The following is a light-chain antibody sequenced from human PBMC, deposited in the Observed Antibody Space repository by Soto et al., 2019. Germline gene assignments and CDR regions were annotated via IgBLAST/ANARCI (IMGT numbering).Light chain of an antibody. Sequence: DIQITQSPSSLSASVGDRVTITCRASQGISSYLAWYGQKPGKAPKXLIYAASTLQSGVPSRFSGSGSGTDFTLTISSLQPEDFATYYCQQLNSYTLGFGGGTQVDIK. CDR2: AAS. CDR1: QGISSY. V-gene: IGKV1-9*01. CDR3: QQLNSYTLG. J-gene: IGKJ4*01.